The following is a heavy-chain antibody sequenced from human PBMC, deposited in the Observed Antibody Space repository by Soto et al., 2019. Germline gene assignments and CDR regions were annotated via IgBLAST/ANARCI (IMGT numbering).Heavy chain of an antibody. V-gene: IGHV3-30*18. Sequence: QVQLVESGGGVVQPGRSLRLSCAASGFTFSSYGMHWVRQAPGKGLEWVAVISYDGSNKYYADSVKGRFTISRDNSKNTQYLQMNSLRAEDTAVYYCAKDAYYYDSSGYHDYWGQGTLVTVSS. CDR3: AKDAYYYDSSGYHDY. D-gene: IGHD3-22*01. CDR1: GFTFSSYG. J-gene: IGHJ4*02. CDR2: ISYDGSNK.